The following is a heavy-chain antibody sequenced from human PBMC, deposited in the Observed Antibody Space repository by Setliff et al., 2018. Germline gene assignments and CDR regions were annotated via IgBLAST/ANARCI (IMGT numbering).Heavy chain of an antibody. CDR3: ASDSGSYMTNFDY. Sequence: GGSLRLSCAASGFTFSSYSMNWVRQAPGKGLEWVSSISSSSSTIYYADSVKGRFTISRDNAKNSLYLQMNSLRAEDTAVYYCASDSGSYMTNFDYWGQGTLVTVSS. J-gene: IGHJ4*02. CDR1: GFTFSSYS. D-gene: IGHD1-26*01. CDR2: ISSSSSTI. V-gene: IGHV3-48*01.